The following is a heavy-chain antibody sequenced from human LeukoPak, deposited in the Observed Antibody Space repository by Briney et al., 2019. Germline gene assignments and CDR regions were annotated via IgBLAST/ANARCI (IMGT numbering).Heavy chain of an antibody. CDR3: ARDAVGASLFEY. J-gene: IGHJ4*02. Sequence: SQTLSLTCVISGDSASNNVAVWNWIRQSPSRGLEWLGRTYYRSKWHNHYAVSMESRITISPDTPKNQFYLQLDPVTPEDTAVYYYARDAVGASLFEYWGQGTLVTVSS. V-gene: IGHV6-1*01. CDR1: GDSASNNVAV. CDR2: TYYRSKWHN. D-gene: IGHD1-26*01.